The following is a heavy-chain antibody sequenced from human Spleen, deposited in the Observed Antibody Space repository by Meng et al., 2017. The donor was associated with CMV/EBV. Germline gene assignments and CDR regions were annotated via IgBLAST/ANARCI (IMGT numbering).Heavy chain of an antibody. CDR1: GFTFSSYW. J-gene: IGHJ4*02. D-gene: IGHD6-19*01. V-gene: IGHV3-7*01. Sequence: GESLKISCAASGFTFSSYWMSWVRQAPGKGLEWVANIKQDGSEKYYVDSVKGRFTISRDNAKNSLYLQMNSLRAEDTAVYYCARDLAVDPFDYWGQGTLVTVSS. CDR3: ARDLAVDPFDY. CDR2: IKQDGSEK.